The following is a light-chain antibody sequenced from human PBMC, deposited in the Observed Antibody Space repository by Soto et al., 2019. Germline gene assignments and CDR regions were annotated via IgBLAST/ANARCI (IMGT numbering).Light chain of an antibody. Sequence: DIQMTQSPSSLSASVGDRVTITCRESQSISSYLNWYQQKPGKAPKLLIYAASSLQSGVPSRFSGSGSGTAFTLTISSLQPEDFATYYCQQSYSTPPTFGQGTKLEIK. J-gene: IGKJ2*01. CDR3: QQSYSTPPT. CDR2: AAS. CDR1: QSISSY. V-gene: IGKV1-39*01.